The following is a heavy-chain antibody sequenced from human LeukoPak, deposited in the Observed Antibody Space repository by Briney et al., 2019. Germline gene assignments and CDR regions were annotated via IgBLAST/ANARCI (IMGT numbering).Heavy chain of an antibody. CDR3: ARVSSWYGEGYYFDY. D-gene: IGHD6-13*01. J-gene: IGHJ4*02. CDR1: GYSISSGYY. Sequence: SETLSLTCTVSGYSISSGYYWGWIRQPPGKGLEWIGSIYHSGSTYYNPSLKSRVTIPVDTSKNQFSLKLSSVTAADTAVYYCARVSSWYGEGYYFDYWGQGTLVTVSS. CDR2: IYHSGST. V-gene: IGHV4-38-2*02.